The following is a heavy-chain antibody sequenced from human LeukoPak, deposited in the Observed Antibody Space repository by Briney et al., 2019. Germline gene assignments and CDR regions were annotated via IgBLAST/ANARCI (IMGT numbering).Heavy chain of an antibody. CDR1: GFTFSTYA. Sequence: GGSLRLSCAASGFTFSTYAMGWVRQAPGKGLEWVAAISGSGDRTYYADSVKGRFTISRDNSKNTLYLQMNSLGAEDTAVYYCAKDRSMYCRSSSCYLDWFDPWGQGTLVTLSS. CDR3: AKDRSMYCRSSSCYLDWFDP. D-gene: IGHD2-2*01. CDR2: ISGSGDRT. V-gene: IGHV3-23*01. J-gene: IGHJ5*02.